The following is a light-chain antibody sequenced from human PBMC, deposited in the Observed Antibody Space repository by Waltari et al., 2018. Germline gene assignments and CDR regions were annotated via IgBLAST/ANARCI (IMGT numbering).Light chain of an antibody. V-gene: IGKV1-12*01. Sequence: DIQMTQSPSSVSASVGDRVTITCRASQAISGWLAWYQQKPGRAPNLLIDGASSVQSGVPSRFSGSGSGTDFTLTISNLQPEDFATYYCQQATSLPLTFGGGTKVEIK. CDR2: GAS. J-gene: IGKJ4*01. CDR3: QQATSLPLT. CDR1: QAISGW.